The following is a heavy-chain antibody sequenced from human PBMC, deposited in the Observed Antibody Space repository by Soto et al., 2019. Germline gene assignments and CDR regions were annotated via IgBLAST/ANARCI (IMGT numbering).Heavy chain of an antibody. J-gene: IGHJ4*02. V-gene: IGHV3-15*07. CDR3: TTDPMVWVVVVTATHDY. CDR1: GFTFSNAW. CDR2: IKSKTDGGTT. D-gene: IGHD2-21*02. Sequence: GGSLRLSCAASGFTFSNAWMNWVRQAPGKGLEWVGRIKSKTDGGTTDYAAPVKGRFTISRDDSKNTLYLQMNSLKTEDTAVYYCTTDPMVWVVVVTATHDYWGQGTLVTVSS.